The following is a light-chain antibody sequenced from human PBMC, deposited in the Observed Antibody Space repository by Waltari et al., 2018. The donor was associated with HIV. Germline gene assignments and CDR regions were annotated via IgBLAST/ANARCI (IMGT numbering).Light chain of an antibody. CDR3: QVWDSSRDWV. CDR2: DDS. CDR1: NTGSKS. J-gene: IGLJ3*02. Sequence: SNLLTQPPSVSVAPGQTARITCGGNNTGSKSVHWYQQRPGQAPVVVVFDDSDRPSGIPERFAGANSGNTATLTISRVEAGDEADYYCQVWDSSRDWVFGGGTKLTVL. V-gene: IGLV3-21*02.